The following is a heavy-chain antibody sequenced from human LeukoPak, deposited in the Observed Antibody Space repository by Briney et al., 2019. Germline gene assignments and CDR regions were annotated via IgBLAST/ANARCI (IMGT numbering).Heavy chain of an antibody. CDR3: ARAAVPHYYDY. V-gene: IGHV4-59*01. J-gene: IGHJ4*02. D-gene: IGHD2-2*01. CDR2: IYYSGST. CDR1: GGSIISYY. Sequence: SETLSLTCTVSGGSIISYYWSWIRRPPGKGLEWIGYIYYSGSTNYNPSLKSRVTISVDTSKNQFSLKLSSVTAADTAVYYCARAAVPHYYDYWGQGTLVTVSS.